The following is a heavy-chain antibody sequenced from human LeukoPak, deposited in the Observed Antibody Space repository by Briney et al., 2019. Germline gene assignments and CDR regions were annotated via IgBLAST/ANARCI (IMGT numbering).Heavy chain of an antibody. V-gene: IGHV3-30*02. J-gene: IGHJ4*02. CDR3: AKDKVGYSSSSGGFDY. D-gene: IGHD6-6*01. Sequence: PGGSLRLSCAASGFTFSSYGMHWVRQAPGKGLEWVAFIRYDGSNKYYADSVKGRFTISRDNSKNTLYLQMNSLRAEDTAVYYCAKDKVGYSSSSGGFDYWGQGTLVTVSS. CDR1: GFTFSSYG. CDR2: IRYDGSNK.